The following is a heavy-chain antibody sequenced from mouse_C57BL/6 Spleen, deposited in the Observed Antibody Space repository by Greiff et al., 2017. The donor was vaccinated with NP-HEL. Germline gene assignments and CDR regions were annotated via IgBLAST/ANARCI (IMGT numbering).Heavy chain of an antibody. CDR1: GYTFTDYY. V-gene: IGHV1-76*01. J-gene: IGHJ4*01. CDR2: IYPGSGNT. D-gene: IGHD2-4*01. Sequence: QVQLQQPGAELVRPGASVKLSCKASGYTFTDYYINWVKQRPGQGLEWIARIYPGSGNTYYNEKFKGKATLTAEKSSSTAYMQLSSLTSEDSAVYFCAREDYERAMDYWGQGTSVTVSS. CDR3: AREDYERAMDY.